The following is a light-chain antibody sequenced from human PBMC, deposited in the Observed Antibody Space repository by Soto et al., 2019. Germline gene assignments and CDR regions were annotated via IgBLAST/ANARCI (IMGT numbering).Light chain of an antibody. Sequence: EILMTQSPDTLSVSPGESGALPCRASQRVYSNLAWYQQRPGQAPRLLIYGASTRATGVPARFSGRGSGTEFTLTISSLQSEDFAVYYCQQYTNWPPNTFGQGTRLEIK. CDR2: GAS. V-gene: IGKV3-15*01. CDR1: QRVYSN. CDR3: QQYTNWPPNT. J-gene: IGKJ5*01.